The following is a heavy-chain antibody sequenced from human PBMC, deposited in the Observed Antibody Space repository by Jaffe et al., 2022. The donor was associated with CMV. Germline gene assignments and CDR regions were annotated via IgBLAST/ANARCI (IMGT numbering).Heavy chain of an antibody. V-gene: IGHV4-59*13. J-gene: IGHJ6*03. Sequence: QVQLQESGPGLVKPSETLSLTCTVSGASTNHAYWSWIRQPPGKGLEWIGYVSNIGDTKYNPSLESRVTMSLDTSQNQISLKVNSVTAADTAVYYCTRDINFNLWGGTIADYMDVWGNGTTVTVSS. CDR1: GASTNHAY. CDR3: TRDINFNLWGGTIADYMDV. CDR2: VSNIGDT. D-gene: IGHD3-3*01.